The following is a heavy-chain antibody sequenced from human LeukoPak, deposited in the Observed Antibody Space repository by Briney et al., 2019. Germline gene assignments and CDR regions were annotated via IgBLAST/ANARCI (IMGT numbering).Heavy chain of an antibody. D-gene: IGHD3-10*01. V-gene: IGHV4-39*07. J-gene: IGHJ4*02. CDR2: IYYSGST. Sequence: SETLSLTCTVSGGSISSSSYYWGWIRQPPGKGLEWIGSIYYSGSTYYNPSLKSRVTISVDTSKNQFSLKLSSVTAADTAVYYCARDAITMVRGALTSGVDYWGQGTLVTVSS. CDR1: GGSISSSSYY. CDR3: ARDAITMVRGALTSGVDY.